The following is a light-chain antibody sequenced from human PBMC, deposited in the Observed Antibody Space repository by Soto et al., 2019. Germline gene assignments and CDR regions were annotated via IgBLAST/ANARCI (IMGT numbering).Light chain of an antibody. V-gene: IGKV1-9*01. Sequence: DIQLTQSPSFLSASVGDRVTITCRASQGINIFLAWFQQKPGKAPNLMISAASTLQSGVPSRFSGSGSETECTLTITSLQPEDSATYYCQQRNSYPLTFGQGTNVEIK. CDR2: AAS. CDR3: QQRNSYPLT. J-gene: IGKJ2*01. CDR1: QGINIF.